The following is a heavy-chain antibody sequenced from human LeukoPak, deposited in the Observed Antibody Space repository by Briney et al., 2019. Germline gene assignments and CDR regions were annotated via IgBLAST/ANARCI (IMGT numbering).Heavy chain of an antibody. CDR1: VYTFTGYY. CDR2: INPNSGGT. J-gene: IGHJ4*02. CDR3: ARVGDYGDYVFDY. V-gene: IGHV1-2*04. Sequence: ASVKVSCKASVYTFTGYYMHWVRQAPGQGLEWMGWINPNSGGTNYAQKFQGWVTMTRDTSISTAYMELSRLRSDDTAVYYCARVGDYGDYVFDYWGQGTLVTVSS. D-gene: IGHD4-17*01.